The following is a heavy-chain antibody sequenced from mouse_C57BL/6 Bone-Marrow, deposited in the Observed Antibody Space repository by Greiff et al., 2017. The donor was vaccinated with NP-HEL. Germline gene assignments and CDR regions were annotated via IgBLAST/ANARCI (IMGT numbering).Heavy chain of an antibody. J-gene: IGHJ3*01. Sequence: EVQLVESGGGLVKPGGSLKLSCAASGFTFSSYAMSWVRQTPEKRLEWVATISDGGSYTYYPDNVKGRFTISRANAKNNLYLQMSHLKSEDTAMYYCARDLNWAWFAYWGQGTLVTVSA. CDR1: GFTFSSYA. CDR3: ARDLNWAWFAY. D-gene: IGHD4-1*01. V-gene: IGHV5-4*01. CDR2: ISDGGSYT.